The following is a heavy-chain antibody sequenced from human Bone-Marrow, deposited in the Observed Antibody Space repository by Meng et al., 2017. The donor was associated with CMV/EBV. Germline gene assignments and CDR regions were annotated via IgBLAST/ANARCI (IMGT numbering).Heavy chain of an antibody. Sequence: GGSLRLSCAASGFTFSTYNMNWVRQAPGKGLEWVSSISPSSSYIYYADSVKGRFTISRDNAKNSLYLQMSSLRAADTAVYYCATTAKGGWELLREDYWGQGTRVTVAS. D-gene: IGHD1-26*01. V-gene: IGHV3-21*01. CDR1: GFTFSTYN. J-gene: IGHJ4*02. CDR2: ISPSSSYI. CDR3: ATTAKGGWELLREDY.